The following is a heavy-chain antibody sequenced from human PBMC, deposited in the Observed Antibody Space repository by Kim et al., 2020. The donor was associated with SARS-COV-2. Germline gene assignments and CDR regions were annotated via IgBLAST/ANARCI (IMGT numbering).Heavy chain of an antibody. V-gene: IGHV4-34*01. CDR2: INHSGST. J-gene: IGHJ4*02. Sequence: SETLSLTCAVYGGSFSGYYWSWIRQPPGKGLEWIGEINHSGSTNYNPSLKSRVTISVDTSKNQFSLKLSSVTAADTAVYYCARFKEEVSMIVVVITAVSSYLDYCSQGTLVTVSS. CDR3: ARFKEEVSMIVVVITAVSSYLDY. D-gene: IGHD3-22*01. CDR1: GGSFSGYY.